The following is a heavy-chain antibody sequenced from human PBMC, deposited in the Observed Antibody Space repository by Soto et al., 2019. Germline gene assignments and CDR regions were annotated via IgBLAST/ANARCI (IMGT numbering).Heavy chain of an antibody. V-gene: IGHV4-34*01. CDR2: INHSGST. D-gene: IGHD2-15*01. Sequence: TSETLSLTCAVYGGSFSGYYWSWIRQPPGKGLEWIGEINHSGSTNYNPSLKSRVTISVDTSKNQFSLKLSSVTAADTAVYYCARGPLQRPVLGYCSGGSCPRRSSWFDTWGQGTLVTVSS. CDR3: ARGPLQRPVLGYCSGGSCPRRSSWFDT. J-gene: IGHJ5*02. CDR1: GGSFSGYY.